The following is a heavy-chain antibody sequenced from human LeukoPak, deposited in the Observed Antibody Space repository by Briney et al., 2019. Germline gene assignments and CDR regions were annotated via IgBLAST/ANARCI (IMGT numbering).Heavy chain of an antibody. D-gene: IGHD5-12*01. CDR2: IIPFLGVV. V-gene: IGHV1-69*04. Sequence: ASVKVSCKASGGTFNIDYAFIWVRQAPGQGLQWMGRIIPFLGVVNYAQKFQGRVTITADKSTTTVYMELNSLRFEDTAIYYCAPSGHDYDRFGPWGQGTLVTVSS. CDR1: GGTFNIDYA. J-gene: IGHJ5*02. CDR3: APSGHDYDRFGP.